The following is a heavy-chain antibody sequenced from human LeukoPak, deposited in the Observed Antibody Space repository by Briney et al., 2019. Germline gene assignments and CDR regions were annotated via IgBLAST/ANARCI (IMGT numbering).Heavy chain of an antibody. Sequence: ASVKVSCKASGYTFTGYYMHWVRQAPGQGLEWMGWISAYNGNTNYAQKLQGRVTMTTDTSTSTAYMELRSLRSDDTAVYYCARDHVAYCGGGCYTVDPRGQGTLVTVSS. J-gene: IGHJ5*02. CDR1: GYTFTGYY. D-gene: IGHD2-21*02. CDR2: ISAYNGNT. V-gene: IGHV1-18*04. CDR3: ARDHVAYCGGGCYTVDP.